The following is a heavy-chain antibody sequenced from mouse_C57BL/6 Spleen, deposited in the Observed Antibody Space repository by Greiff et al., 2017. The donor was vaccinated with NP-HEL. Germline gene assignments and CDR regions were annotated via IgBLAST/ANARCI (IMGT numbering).Heavy chain of an antibody. CDR1: GYAFSSYW. CDR3: ARYDYYGSSFFDY. D-gene: IGHD1-1*01. CDR2: IYPGDGDT. Sequence: VQLQQSGAELVKPGASVKISCKASGYAFSSYWMNWVKQRPGKGLEWIGQIYPGDGDTNYNGKFKGKATLTADKSSSTAYMQLSSLTSEDSAVYFCARYDYYGSSFFDYWGQSTTLTVSS. V-gene: IGHV1-80*01. J-gene: IGHJ2*01.